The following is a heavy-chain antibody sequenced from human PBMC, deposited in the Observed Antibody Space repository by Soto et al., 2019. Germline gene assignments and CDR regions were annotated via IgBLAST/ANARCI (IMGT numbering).Heavy chain of an antibody. J-gene: IGHJ6*02. CDR3: ARGEYYDFWSGTPYYYGMDV. Sequence: QVQLVQSGAEVKKPGASVKVSCKASGYTFTSYDINWVRQATGQGLEWMGWLNLNSGNTGYAKKFEGRVTMTRNTSISTAYMELSSLRSEDTAVYYCARGEYYDFWSGTPYYYGMDVWGQGTTVTVSS. CDR2: LNLNSGNT. CDR1: GYTFTSYD. D-gene: IGHD3-3*01. V-gene: IGHV1-8*01.